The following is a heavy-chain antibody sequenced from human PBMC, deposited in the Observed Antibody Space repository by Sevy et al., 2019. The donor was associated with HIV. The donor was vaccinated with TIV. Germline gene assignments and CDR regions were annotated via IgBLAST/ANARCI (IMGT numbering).Heavy chain of an antibody. Sequence: SETLSLTCTVSGGSINSDHWNWIRQPPGKGLEWIGYVYYTGGTNCNPSLKNRVTISVDRTKNQFSLKLTSVTAADTAVYYCARWNDFDIWGQGTMVTVSS. CDR2: VYYTGGT. CDR1: GGSINSDH. V-gene: IGHV4-59*08. D-gene: IGHD1-1*01. J-gene: IGHJ3*02. CDR3: ARWNDFDI.